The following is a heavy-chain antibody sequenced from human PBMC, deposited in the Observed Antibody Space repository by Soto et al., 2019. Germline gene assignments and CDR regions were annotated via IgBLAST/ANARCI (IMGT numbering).Heavy chain of an antibody. CDR2: ISSSSSYI. CDR3: AALFEDIVVVPAAIAYYYGMDV. V-gene: IGHV3-21*01. Sequence: GGALRLSCAASGFTFSSYSMNSVRQAPGKGLEWVSSISSSSSYIYYADSVKGRFTISRDNAKNSLYLQMNSLRAEDTAVYYCAALFEDIVVVPAAIAYYYGMDVWGQGTTVTVSS. D-gene: IGHD2-2*02. CDR1: GFTFSSYS. J-gene: IGHJ6*02.